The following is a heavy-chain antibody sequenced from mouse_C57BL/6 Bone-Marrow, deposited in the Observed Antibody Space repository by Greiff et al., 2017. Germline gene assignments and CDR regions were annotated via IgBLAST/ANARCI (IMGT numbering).Heavy chain of an antibody. V-gene: IGHV1-4*01. Sequence: VQLVESGAELARPGASVKMSCKASGYTFTSYTMHWVKQRPGQGLEWIGYINPSSGYTKYNQKFTDKATLTADKSSSTAYMQLSSLTSEDSAVYYCAITTAFDYWGQGSTLTVSS. CDR1: GYTFTSYT. J-gene: IGHJ2*01. CDR3: AITTAFDY. D-gene: IGHD1-2*01. CDR2: INPSSGYT.